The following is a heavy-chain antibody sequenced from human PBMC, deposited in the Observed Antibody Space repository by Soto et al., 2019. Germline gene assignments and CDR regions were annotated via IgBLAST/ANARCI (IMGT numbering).Heavy chain of an antibody. CDR2: AYYSGST. J-gene: IGHJ5*02. CDR3: ATRQGGSYNWFDP. CDR1: GGSISSSRYS. V-gene: IGHV4-39*01. Sequence: PSETLSLTCTVSGGSISSSRYSWGWIRQPPGKGLEWIGSAYYSGSTYYNPSLKSRVTMSVDTSKNQFSLKLSSVTAADTAVYYCATRQGGSYNWFDPWGQGTLVTVSS. D-gene: IGHD2-15*01.